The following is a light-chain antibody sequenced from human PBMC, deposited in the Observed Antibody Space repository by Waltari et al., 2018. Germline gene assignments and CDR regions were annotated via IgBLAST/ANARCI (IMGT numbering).Light chain of an antibody. Sequence: DIQMTQSPSSLSASVGDRVTITCRASQGISNYLAWYQQKPGKVPKLLIYAASTLQAGVPSRFSGSGSGTDFTLTISSLQPEDVATYYCQKYNSARLWAFGQGTKVEIK. CDR1: QGISNY. J-gene: IGKJ1*01. V-gene: IGKV1-27*01. CDR3: QKYNSARLWA. CDR2: AAS.